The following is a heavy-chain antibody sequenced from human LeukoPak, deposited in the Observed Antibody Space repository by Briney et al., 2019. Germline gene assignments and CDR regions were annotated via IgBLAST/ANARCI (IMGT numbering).Heavy chain of an antibody. J-gene: IGHJ5*02. V-gene: IGHV1-2*02. CDR2: INPNSGGT. CDR3: ARDRSSVVVPAAIRGWFGP. D-gene: IGHD2-2*01. CDR1: GYTFTGYY. Sequence: ASVKVSCKASGYTFTGYYMHWVRQAPGQGLEWMGWINPNSGGTNYAQKFQGRVTMTRDTSISTAYMELSRLRSDDTAVYYCARDRSSVVVPAAIRGWFGPWGQGTLVTVSS.